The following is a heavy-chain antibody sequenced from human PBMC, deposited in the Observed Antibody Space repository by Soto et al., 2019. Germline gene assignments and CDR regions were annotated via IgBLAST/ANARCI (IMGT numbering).Heavy chain of an antibody. CDR2: IKSKTDGGTT. Sequence: EVQLVESGGGLVKPGGSLRLSCAASGFTFSNAWMSWVRQAPGKGLEWVGRIKSKTDGGTTDYAAPVKGRFTISREDSKNTLYLQMNSLKTEDTAVYYCTTSADCSSTSCYAHWGQGTLVTVSS. D-gene: IGHD2-2*01. CDR1: GFTFSNAW. V-gene: IGHV3-15*01. J-gene: IGHJ4*02. CDR3: TTSADCSSTSCYAH.